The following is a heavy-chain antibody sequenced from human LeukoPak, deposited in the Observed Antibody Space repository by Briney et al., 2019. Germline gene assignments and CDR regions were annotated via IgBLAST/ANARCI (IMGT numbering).Heavy chain of an antibody. V-gene: IGHV3-64D*06. CDR3: VSLPRTTVTTSGDY. D-gene: IGHD4-17*01. Sequence: GGSLRLSCSASGFTFSSYAMHWVRQAPEKGLEYVSDISGSGGATYYADSVKGRFTISRDNSKNTLYLQMSSLRPEDTAVYYCVSLPRTTVTTSGDYWGQGTLVTVSS. CDR2: ISGSGGAT. CDR1: GFTFSSYA. J-gene: IGHJ4*02.